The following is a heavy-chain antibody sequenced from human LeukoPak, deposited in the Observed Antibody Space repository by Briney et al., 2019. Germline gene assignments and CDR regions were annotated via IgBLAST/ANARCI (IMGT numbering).Heavy chain of an antibody. V-gene: IGHV1-8*01. CDR1: GYTFTSYD. CDR2: MNPNSGNT. CDR3: ARALDPDWFDP. Sequence: ASVKVSCKGSGYTFTSYDINWVRQATGQGLEWMGWMNPNSGNTGYAQKFQGRVTMARNTSISTAYMELSSLRSEDTAVYYCARALDPDWFDPWGQGTLVTVSS. J-gene: IGHJ5*02.